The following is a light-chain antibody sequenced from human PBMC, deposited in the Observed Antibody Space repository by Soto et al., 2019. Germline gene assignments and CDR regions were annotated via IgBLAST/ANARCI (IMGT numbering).Light chain of an antibody. V-gene: IGLV1-47*01. CDR1: SSNIGSNY. J-gene: IGLJ2*01. CDR2: RNN. Sequence: QSVLTQPPSASGPPGQRVTISCSGSSSNIGSNYVYWYQQLPGTAPKLLIYRNNQRPSGVPDRFSGSKSGTSASLAISGLRSEDEADYYCAAWDDSLSVVFGGGTQLTVL. CDR3: AAWDDSLSVV.